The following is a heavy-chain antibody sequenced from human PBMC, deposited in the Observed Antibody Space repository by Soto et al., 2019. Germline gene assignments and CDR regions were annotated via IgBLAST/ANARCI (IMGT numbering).Heavy chain of an antibody. CDR1: GGSFSGYY. V-gene: IGHV4-34*01. CDR2: INHSGST. D-gene: IGHD5-18*01. J-gene: IGHJ4*02. CDR3: ARGYRYGYFDY. Sequence: SETLSLTCAVYGGSFSGYYWSWIRQPPGKGLEWIGEINHSGSTNYNPSLKSRVTISVDTSKNQFSLKLSSVTAADTAVYYCARGYRYGYFDYWGPGXLVTVSS.